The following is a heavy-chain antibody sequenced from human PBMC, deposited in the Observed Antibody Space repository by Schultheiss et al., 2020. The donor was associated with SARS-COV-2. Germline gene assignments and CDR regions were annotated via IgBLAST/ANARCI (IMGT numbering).Heavy chain of an antibody. Sequence: SETLSLTCTVSGGSISDYYWSWIRQPPGKGLEWIGYIFSSGNSKYNPSLKSRVTISADTSKNQLSLTLNSVSAADTAVYYCARAPHPIVVPAAIGYYYYYMDVWGKGTTVTVSS. D-gene: IGHD2-2*01. CDR2: IFSSGNS. V-gene: IGHV4-59*01. CDR3: ARAPHPIVVPAAIGYYYYYMDV. J-gene: IGHJ6*03. CDR1: GGSISDYY.